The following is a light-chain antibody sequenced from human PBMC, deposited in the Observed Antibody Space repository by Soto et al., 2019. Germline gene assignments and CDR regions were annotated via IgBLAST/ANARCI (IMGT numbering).Light chain of an antibody. V-gene: IGKV3-11*01. CDR1: QSVGSF. J-gene: IGKJ1*01. Sequence: IVLTQSPATLSLSPGERATLSCRASQSVGSFLDWYQQKRGQAPRLLIYDASNRATGIPARFRGSVSGTDFTLTISSLAPEDFTVYYCQQRSSWPWTFGQGTKVEIK. CDR2: DAS. CDR3: QQRSSWPWT.